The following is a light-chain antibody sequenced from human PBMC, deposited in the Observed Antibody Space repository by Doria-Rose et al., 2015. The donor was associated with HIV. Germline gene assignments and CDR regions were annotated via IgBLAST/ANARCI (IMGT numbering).Light chain of an antibody. J-gene: IGKJ1*01. CDR1: QSFSSTY. Sequence: TQSPGTLSLSPGERATLSCRASQSFSSTYLAWYRQKPGQAPSLLIYDGSTRATGIPDRFSASGSGTDFTLTINRLGPEDFALYYCHQYGTSWTFGQGTKVEI. CDR3: HQYGTSWT. CDR2: DGS. V-gene: IGKV3-20*01.